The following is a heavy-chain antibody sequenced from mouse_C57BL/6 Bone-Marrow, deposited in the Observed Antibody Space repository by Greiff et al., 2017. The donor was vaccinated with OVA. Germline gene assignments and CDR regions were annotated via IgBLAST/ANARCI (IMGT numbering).Heavy chain of an antibody. J-gene: IGHJ4*01. CDR3: TRGYSNYYAMDY. CDR1: GYTFTDYE. D-gene: IGHD2-5*01. V-gene: IGHV1-15*01. CDR2: IDPETGGT. Sequence: VQLQQSGAELVRPGASVTLSCKASGYTFTDYEMNWVKQTPVHGLEWIGAIDPETGGTASNQKFKGKAILTADKSSSTAYMELRSLTSEDSAVYYCTRGYSNYYAMDYWGQGTSVTVSS.